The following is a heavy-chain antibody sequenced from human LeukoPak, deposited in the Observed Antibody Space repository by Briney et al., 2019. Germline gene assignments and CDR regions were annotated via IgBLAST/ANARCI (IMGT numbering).Heavy chain of an antibody. CDR3: VREDTPATANY. V-gene: IGHV3-23*01. J-gene: IGHJ4*02. CDR2: ISGSGGST. D-gene: IGHD2-21*02. Sequence: GGSLRLSCAASGFTFSSYAMSWVRQTPGKGLEWVSAISGSGGSTYYADSVKGRFTISRDNSKNTLFLQMNSLRAEDTAVYYCVREDTPATANYWGQGTLVTISS. CDR1: GFTFSSYA.